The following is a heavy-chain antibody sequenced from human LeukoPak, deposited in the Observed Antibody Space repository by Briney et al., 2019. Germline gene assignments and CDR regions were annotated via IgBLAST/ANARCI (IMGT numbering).Heavy chain of an antibody. CDR3: AKEGGATRYYYMDV. Sequence: PGGSLRLSCAASGFTVSSNYMNWVRQAPGKGLEWVSVIYSGGSTYYADSVKGRFTISRDNSKNTLYLQTNSLRAEDTAVYYCAKEGGATRYYYMDVWGKGTTVTVSS. D-gene: IGHD1-26*01. V-gene: IGHV3-53*01. CDR2: IYSGGST. J-gene: IGHJ6*03. CDR1: GFTVSSNY.